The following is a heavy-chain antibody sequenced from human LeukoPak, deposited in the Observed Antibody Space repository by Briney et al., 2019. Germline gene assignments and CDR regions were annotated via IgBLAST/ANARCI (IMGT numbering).Heavy chain of an antibody. CDR2: TDYRSKWYN. J-gene: IGHJ4*02. V-gene: IGHV6-1*01. D-gene: IGHD2-15*01. Sequence: ASQTLSLTCAISGDSVSSNSVAWNWIRQSPSRGLEWLGRTDYRSKWYNDYAVSVKGRITINPDTSKNQFSLQLNSVTPEDTAVYYCARDHCSGGSCHWRFDYWGQGTLVTVSS. CDR1: GDSVSSNSVA. CDR3: ARDHCSGGSCHWRFDY.